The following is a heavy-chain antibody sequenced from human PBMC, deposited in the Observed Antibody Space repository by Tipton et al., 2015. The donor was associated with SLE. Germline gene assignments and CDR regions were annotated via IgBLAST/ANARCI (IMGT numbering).Heavy chain of an antibody. CDR3: AREGRYTPSWFDP. D-gene: IGHD1-26*01. J-gene: IGHJ5*02. Sequence: QLVQSGAEVKTPGASVKVSCKASGYTFINYDINWVRQATGQGLEWMGWINPHSGNTAYAQNFQGRVTMTRNTSINTVYMELSSLRSEDTAVYYCAREGRYTPSWFDPWGQGTLVTVSS. V-gene: IGHV1-8*01. CDR2: INPHSGNT. CDR1: GYTFINYD.